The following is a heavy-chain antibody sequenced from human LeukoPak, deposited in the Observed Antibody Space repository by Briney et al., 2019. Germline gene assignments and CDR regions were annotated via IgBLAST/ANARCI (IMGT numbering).Heavy chain of an antibody. V-gene: IGHV3-48*04. Sequence: GGSLRLSCAASGFTFSSYSMNWVRQAPGKGLEWVSYISSSGSTIYYADSVKGRFTISRDNAKNSLYLQMNSLRAEDTAVYYCARDVAHRTVPPSWGQGTLVTVSS. CDR2: ISSSGSTI. CDR3: ARDVAHRTVPPS. CDR1: GFTFSSYS. J-gene: IGHJ4*02. D-gene: IGHD6-6*01.